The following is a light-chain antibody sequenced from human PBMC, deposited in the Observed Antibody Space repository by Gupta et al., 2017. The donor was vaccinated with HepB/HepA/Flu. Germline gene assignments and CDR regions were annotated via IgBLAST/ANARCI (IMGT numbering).Light chain of an antibody. V-gene: IGKV3-11*01. CDR3: QQRSHWSLT. J-gene: IGKJ4*01. Sequence: EIVLTQSPATLSLSPGGRATLSCRASQNIMRFLAWYQQKPGQAPRLLIYDASNRATGIPARFSGSGSGTDFTLTISSREPDDFAVYYCQQRSHWSLTFGGGTKVEIK. CDR2: DAS. CDR1: QNIMRF.